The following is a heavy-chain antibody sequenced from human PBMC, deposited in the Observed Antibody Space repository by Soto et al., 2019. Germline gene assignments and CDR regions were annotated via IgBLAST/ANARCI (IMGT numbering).Heavy chain of an antibody. D-gene: IGHD3-22*01. CDR1: GFTFSSYA. CDR3: AKGPRYYYDSSAPASYYYYGMDV. CDR2: ISGSGGST. Sequence: GGSLRLSCAASGFTFSSYAMSWVRQAPGKGLEWVSAISGSGGSTYYADSVKGRFTISRDNSKNTLYLQMNSLRAEDTAVYYCAKGPRYYYDSSAPASYYYYGMDVWGQGTTVTVSS. J-gene: IGHJ6*02. V-gene: IGHV3-23*01.